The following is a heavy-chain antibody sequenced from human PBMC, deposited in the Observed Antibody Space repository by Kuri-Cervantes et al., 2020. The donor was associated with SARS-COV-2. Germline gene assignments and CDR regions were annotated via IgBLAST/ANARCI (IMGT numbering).Heavy chain of an antibody. J-gene: IGHJ4*02. CDR3: ARGESPTTYYYDSNYYFDY. Sequence: SVKVSCKASGYTFTGYYMHWVRQAPGQGLEWMGGIIPIFGTANYAQKFQGRVTITADESTSTAYMELSSLRSEDTAVYYCARGESPTTYYYDSNYYFDYWGQGTLVTVSS. D-gene: IGHD3-22*01. CDR1: GYTFTGYY. V-gene: IGHV1-69*13. CDR2: IIPIFGTA.